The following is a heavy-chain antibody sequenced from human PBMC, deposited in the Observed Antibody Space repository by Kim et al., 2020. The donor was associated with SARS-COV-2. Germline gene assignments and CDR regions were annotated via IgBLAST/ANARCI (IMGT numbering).Heavy chain of an antibody. J-gene: IGHJ4*02. CDR2: IKTNTGNP. Sequence: ASVKVSCKASGYTFTSYPIHWVRQAPGQGLEWMGWIKTNTGNPTHVQGFTGRFVFSLDTSVSTAYLQISSLKAGETAVHYCATGDTNYWYYFYYWGQGTL. V-gene: IGHV7-4-1*02. CDR3: ATGDTNYWYYFYY. CDR1: GYTFTSYP. D-gene: IGHD2-21*01.